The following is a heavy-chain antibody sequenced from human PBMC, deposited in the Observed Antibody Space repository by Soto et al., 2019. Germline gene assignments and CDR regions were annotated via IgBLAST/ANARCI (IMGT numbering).Heavy chain of an antibody. CDR2: IISNGGTT. V-gene: IGHV3-64*01. J-gene: IGHJ4*02. D-gene: IGHD1-7*01. Sequence: GGSLRLSCAASGFTFSSYDMHWVRQAPGKGLEYVSSIISNGGTTYYGNSVKGRFTISRDNSKNTLYLQMGSLRAEDMAVYYCVRRVSGNYDYWGQGTLVTVSS. CDR3: VRRVSGNYDY. CDR1: GFTFSSYD.